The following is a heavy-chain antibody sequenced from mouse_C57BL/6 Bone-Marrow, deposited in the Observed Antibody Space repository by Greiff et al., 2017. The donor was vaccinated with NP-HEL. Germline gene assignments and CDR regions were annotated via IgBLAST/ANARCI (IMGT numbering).Heavy chain of an antibody. J-gene: IGHJ4*01. D-gene: IGHD2-2*01. CDR1: GYTFTSYW. CDR2: IHPNSGST. V-gene: IGHV1-64*01. CDR3: ARGLLWLRRRDYYAMDY. Sequence: QVQLQQSGAELVKPGASVKLSCKASGYTFTSYWMHWVKQRPGQGLEWIGMIHPNSGSTNYKEKFKSKAALTVDKSSSTAYMQLSSLTSEDSAVYYCARGLLWLRRRDYYAMDYWGQGTSVTVSS.